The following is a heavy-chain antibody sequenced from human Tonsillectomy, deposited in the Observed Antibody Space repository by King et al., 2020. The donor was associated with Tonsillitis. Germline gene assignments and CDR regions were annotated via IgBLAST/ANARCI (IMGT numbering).Heavy chain of an antibody. CDR3: AKGYTGSGSYDY. J-gene: IGHJ4*02. D-gene: IGHD3-10*01. V-gene: IGHV3-23*03. CDR2: IYSGGSSP. CDR1: GFTLRSYA. Sequence: EVQLVESGGGLVQPGGSLRLSCAASGFTLRSYAMSWVRQAPGKGLEWVSLIYSGGSSPYYADSVKGRFTISRDNSKNTLYLQMNSLRAEDTAVYYCAKGYTGSGSYDYWGQGTLVTVSS.